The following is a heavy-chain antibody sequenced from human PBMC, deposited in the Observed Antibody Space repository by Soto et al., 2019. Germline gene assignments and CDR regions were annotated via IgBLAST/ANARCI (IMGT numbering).Heavy chain of an antibody. CDR3: ARQDTTVISFDC. D-gene: IGHD4-17*01. CDR2: IYYSGST. CDR1: GGSISSSTYY. Sequence: PSETLSLTCTVSGGSISSSTYYWGWIRQPPGKGLEWIGSIYYSGSTYYNPSLKSRVTISVDTSKNQFSLKLTSVTAADTAVYYCARQDTTVISFDCWGQGTLVTVSS. J-gene: IGHJ4*02. V-gene: IGHV4-39*01.